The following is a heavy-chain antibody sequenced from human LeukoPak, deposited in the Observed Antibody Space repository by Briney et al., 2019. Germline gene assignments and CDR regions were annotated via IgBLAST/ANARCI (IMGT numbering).Heavy chain of an antibody. J-gene: IGHJ4*02. V-gene: IGHV4-30-4*01. Sequence: SETLSLTCTVSGGSISSGDYYWSWIRQPPGKGLEWIGYTYYSGSTYYNPSLKSRVTISVDTSKNQFSLKLSSVTAADTAVYYCAWLRFLEWLVDYWGQGTLVTVSS. D-gene: IGHD3-3*01. CDR3: AWLRFLEWLVDY. CDR1: GGSISSGDYY. CDR2: TYYSGST.